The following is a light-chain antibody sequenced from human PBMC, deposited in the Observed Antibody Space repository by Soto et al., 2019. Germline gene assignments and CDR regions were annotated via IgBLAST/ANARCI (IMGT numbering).Light chain of an antibody. CDR3: SSYGGSNTVV. J-gene: IGLJ2*01. CDR1: SSDVGGYNY. Sequence: QSVLTQPPSASGSPRPSVTISCTGSSSDVGGYNYVSWYQQHPGKAPKLMIYEVSKRPSGVPDRLSGSKSGNTASLTVSGLQAEDEADYYCSSYGGSNTVVFGGGTQLTVL. V-gene: IGLV2-8*01. CDR2: EVS.